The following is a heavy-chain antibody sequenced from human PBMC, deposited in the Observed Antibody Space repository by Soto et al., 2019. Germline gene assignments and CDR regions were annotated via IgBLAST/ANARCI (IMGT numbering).Heavy chain of an antibody. CDR3: ARAQKAEYSSVYWFDY. V-gene: IGHV1-69*13. CDR2: IIPIFGTA. CDR1: GGTFSSYA. J-gene: IGHJ5*01. D-gene: IGHD6-19*01. Sequence: SVKVSCKASGGTFSSYAISWVRQAPGQGLEWMGGIIPIFGTANYAQKFQGRVTITADESTSTAYMELSSLRSEDTAVYYCARAQKAEYSSVYWFDYWGQGPLVTVSS.